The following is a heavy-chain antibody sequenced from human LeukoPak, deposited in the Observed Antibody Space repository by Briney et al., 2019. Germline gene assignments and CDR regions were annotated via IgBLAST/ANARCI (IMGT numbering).Heavy chain of an antibody. CDR3: ARGKIAGVNWFDP. D-gene: IGHD2-21*01. Sequence: PGGSLRLSCAASGFTFSSYWMHWVRQAPGKGLVWVSRINTDGSSTTYADSVKGRFTISRDNAKNTLFLQVNSLRAEDPALYYCARGKIAGVNWFDPWGQGTLVTVSS. CDR2: INTDGSST. V-gene: IGHV3-74*01. J-gene: IGHJ5*02. CDR1: GFTFSSYW.